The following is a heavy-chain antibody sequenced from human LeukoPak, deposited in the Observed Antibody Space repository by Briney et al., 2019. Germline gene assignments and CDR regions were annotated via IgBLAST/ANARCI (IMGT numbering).Heavy chain of an antibody. J-gene: IGHJ4*02. D-gene: IGHD5-18*01. V-gene: IGHV3-11*01. Sequence: PGGSLRLSCAASGFTFSDYYMSWIRQAPGKGLEWVSYISSSGSAIYYADSVKGRFTISRDNAKNSLYLQMNSLRAEDTAVYYCARWVTAMVTGYFDYWGQGTLVTVSS. CDR2: ISSSGSAI. CDR3: ARWVTAMVTGYFDY. CDR1: GFTFSDYY.